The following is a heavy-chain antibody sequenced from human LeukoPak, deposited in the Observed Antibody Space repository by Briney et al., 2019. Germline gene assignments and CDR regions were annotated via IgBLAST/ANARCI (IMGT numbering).Heavy chain of an antibody. CDR3: ARGVSWTFDN. CDR2: IKQDGSEK. CDR1: GFTFSTYW. J-gene: IGHJ4*02. V-gene: IGHV3-7*04. D-gene: IGHD6-13*01. Sequence: GGSLRFSCAASGFTFSTYWMSWVRQAPGKGLEWVANIKQDGSEKYYVDSVKGRFTVSRDNAKNSLSLQMNILRVEDTAVYYCARGVSWTFDNWGRGALVTVSS.